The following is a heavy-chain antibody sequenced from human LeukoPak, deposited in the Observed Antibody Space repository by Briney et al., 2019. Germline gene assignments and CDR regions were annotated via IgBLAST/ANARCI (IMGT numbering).Heavy chain of an antibody. J-gene: IGHJ4*02. CDR2: INHSGST. CDR3: ARSTNLGYYYDSSGYRIVGY. Sequence: SETLSLTCAVYGGSFSGYYWSWIRQPPGKGLEWIGEINHSGSTNYNPSPKSRVTISVDTSKNQFSLKLSSVTAADTAVYYCARSTNLGYYYDSSGYRIVGYWGQGTLVTVSS. D-gene: IGHD3-22*01. V-gene: IGHV4-34*01. CDR1: GGSFSGYY.